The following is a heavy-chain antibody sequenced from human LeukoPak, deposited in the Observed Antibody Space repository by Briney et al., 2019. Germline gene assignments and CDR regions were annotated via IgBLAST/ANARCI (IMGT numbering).Heavy chain of an antibody. CDR1: GFTFSSYG. Sequence: PGGSLRLSCAASGFTFSSYGMSWVRQAPGKGLEWVSAISGSGGSTYYADSVKGRFTISRGNSKNTLYLQMNSLRAEDTAVYYCAKGGAYYGSGSYYNVGFYFDYWGQGTLVTVSS. CDR2: ISGSGGST. J-gene: IGHJ4*02. CDR3: AKGGAYYGSGSYYNVGFYFDY. D-gene: IGHD3-10*01. V-gene: IGHV3-23*01.